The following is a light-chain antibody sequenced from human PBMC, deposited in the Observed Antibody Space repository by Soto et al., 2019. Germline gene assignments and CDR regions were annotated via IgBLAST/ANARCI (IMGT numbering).Light chain of an antibody. J-gene: IGKJ2*01. CDR2: GAS. Sequence: EIVLTQSPGTLSLSPGETATLSCRPSQTISSSYLAWYQQKPGQAPRLLIHGASSRATGIPDRFSGSGSGTDFTLTITSLEPEDFAVYYCQQYDHSPPTFGQGTKVEF. V-gene: IGKV3-20*01. CDR3: QQYDHSPPT. CDR1: QTISSSY.